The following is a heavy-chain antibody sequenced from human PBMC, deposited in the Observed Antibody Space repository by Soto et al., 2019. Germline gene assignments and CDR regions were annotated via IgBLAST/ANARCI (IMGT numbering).Heavy chain of an antibody. Sequence: EAQLVQSGAEVKKPGESLKISCEDSGHSFTTYWIAWVRQMPGKGLEWMGIIYPGDSRTTYSPSFQGQVIISADKSINTAYLHCSSLKASDTGMYDCTRDLDYGGNSNSIDIWGQGPMVIVSS. J-gene: IGHJ3*02. V-gene: IGHV5-51*03. CDR3: TRDLDYGGNSNSIDI. CDR2: IYPGDSRT. CDR1: GHSFTTYW. D-gene: IGHD4-17*01.